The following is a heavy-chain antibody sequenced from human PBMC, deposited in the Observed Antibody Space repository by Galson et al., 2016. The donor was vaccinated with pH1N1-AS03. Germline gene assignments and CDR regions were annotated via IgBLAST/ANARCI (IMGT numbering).Heavy chain of an antibody. CDR1: GYIFTGFY. Sequence: SVKVSCKASGYIFTGFYVHWVRQAPGQGLEWMGWINTDSGVTNYAQEFEAWVTMTRDTSVSTAYMELDGLKSDDKAVYYCARDPRGPGKSAPCATTYYFGMDVWGQGTTVIVS. CDR3: ARDPRGPGKSAPCATTYYFGMDV. CDR2: INTDSGVT. V-gene: IGHV1-2*04. D-gene: IGHD3-10*01. J-gene: IGHJ6*02.